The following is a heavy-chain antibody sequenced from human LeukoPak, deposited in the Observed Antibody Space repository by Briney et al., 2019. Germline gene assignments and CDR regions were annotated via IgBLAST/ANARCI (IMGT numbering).Heavy chain of an antibody. CDR2: IWYDGSNK. CDR3: ARSGGSYAFDY. D-gene: IGHD1-26*01. V-gene: IGHV3-33*01. CDR1: GFTFSSYG. Sequence: PGESLKISCAASGFTFSSYGMHWVRQAPGKGLEWVAVIWYDGSNKYYADSVKGRFTISRDNSKNTLYLQMNSLRAEDTAVYYCARSGGSYAFDYWGQGTLVTVSS. J-gene: IGHJ4*02.